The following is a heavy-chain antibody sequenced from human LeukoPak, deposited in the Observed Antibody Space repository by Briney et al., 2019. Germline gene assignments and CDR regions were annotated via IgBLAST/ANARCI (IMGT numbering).Heavy chain of an antibody. D-gene: IGHD4-17*01. CDR2: IYHSGST. CDR3: AREGGDYDRGGWFDP. V-gene: IGHV4-30-2*01. J-gene: IGHJ5*02. Sequence: PSETLSLTCTVSGGSISSGGYYWSWIRQPPGKGLEWIGYIYHSGSTYYNPSLKSRVTISVDTSKNQFSLKLSSVTAADTAVYYCAREGGDYDRGGWFDPWGQGTLVTVSS. CDR1: GGSISSGGYY.